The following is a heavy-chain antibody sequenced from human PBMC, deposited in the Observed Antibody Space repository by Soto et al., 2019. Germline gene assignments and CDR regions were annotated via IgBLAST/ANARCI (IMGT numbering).Heavy chain of an antibody. Sequence: SETLSLTCAVSGGSISSGGYSWSWIRQPPGKGLEWIGYIYHSGSTYYNPSLKSRVTISVDRSKNQFSLKLSSVTAADTAVYYCARTYYGGNSPFDPWGQGTLVTVSS. CDR1: GGSISSGGYS. V-gene: IGHV4-30-2*01. CDR2: IYHSGST. J-gene: IGHJ5*02. D-gene: IGHD4-17*01. CDR3: ARTYYGGNSPFDP.